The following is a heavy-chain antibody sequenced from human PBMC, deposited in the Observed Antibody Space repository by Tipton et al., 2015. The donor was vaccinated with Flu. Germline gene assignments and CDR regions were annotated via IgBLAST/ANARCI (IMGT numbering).Heavy chain of an antibody. CDR3: ATYRD. V-gene: IGHV4-39*01. CDR2: SYYNGNA. D-gene: IGHD2-15*01. CDR1: GGSIWGTDYS. Sequence: LRLSCSVSGGSIWGTDYSWDWLRKAPGKALEWIGGSYYNGNAYYNPSLKSRVSISVDTSRNQFSLTMYSATAADTAVYYCATYRDWGRGALVNVFS. J-gene: IGHJ4*02.